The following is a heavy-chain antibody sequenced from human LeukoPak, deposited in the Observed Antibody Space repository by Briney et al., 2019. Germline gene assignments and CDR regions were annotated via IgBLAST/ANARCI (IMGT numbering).Heavy chain of an antibody. CDR1: GFTFSRYW. CDR3: ARDRILDH. V-gene: IGHV3-7*03. D-gene: IGHD2-15*01. J-gene: IGHJ4*02. CDR2: IKQDGSEK. Sequence: GGSLRLSCAASGFTFSRYWMSWVRQAPGKGLELVANIKQDGSEKYFVDSVKGRFTISRDNAKNSLYLQMNSLRAEDAAVYYCARDRILDHWGQGTLVTVSS.